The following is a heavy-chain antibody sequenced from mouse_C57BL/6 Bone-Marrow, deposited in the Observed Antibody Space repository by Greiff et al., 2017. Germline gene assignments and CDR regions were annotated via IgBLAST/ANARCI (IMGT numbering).Heavy chain of an antibody. J-gene: IGHJ3*01. V-gene: IGHV2-2*01. D-gene: IGHD1-1*01. CDR1: GFSLTSYG. CDR2: IWSGGST. Sequence: VQLQESGPGLVQPSQSLSITCTVSGFSLTSYGVHWVRQSPGKGLEWLGVIWSGGSTDYNAAFISRLSISKDNSKSQVFFKMNSLQADDTAIYYRGRKGYGSSSFAYWGQGTLVTVSA. CDR3: GRKGYGSSSFAY.